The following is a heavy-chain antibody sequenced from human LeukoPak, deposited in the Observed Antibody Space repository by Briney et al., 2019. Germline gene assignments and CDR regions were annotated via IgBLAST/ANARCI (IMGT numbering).Heavy chain of an antibody. CDR3: ARAFLSGWYPLRAFDI. D-gene: IGHD6-19*01. Sequence: GGALRLSCAAPGFTLSSHWMSWGRPAPGEGVGGGAHKKQDGSEKYYVDSVKGRFTISRDNAKNSLYLQMNSLRAEDTAVYYCARAFLSGWYPLRAFDIWGQGTMVTVSS. V-gene: IGHV3-7*02. CDR1: GFTLSSHW. CDR2: KKQDGSEK. J-gene: IGHJ3*02.